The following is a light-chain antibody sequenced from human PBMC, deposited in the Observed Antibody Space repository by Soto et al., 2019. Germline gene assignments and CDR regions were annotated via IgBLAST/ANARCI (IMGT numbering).Light chain of an antibody. CDR3: ATWDDILNGWV. CDR2: SND. J-gene: IGLJ3*02. V-gene: IGLV1-44*01. CDR1: DSNIGSNT. Sequence: QSVLTQPPSASGTPGQRVTISCSGSDSNIGSNTVNWYQHLPGMAPKLLTHSNDHRPSGVADRFSGSKSDTSASLAISGLQSEDEADYYCATWDDILNGWVFGGGTKVTVL.